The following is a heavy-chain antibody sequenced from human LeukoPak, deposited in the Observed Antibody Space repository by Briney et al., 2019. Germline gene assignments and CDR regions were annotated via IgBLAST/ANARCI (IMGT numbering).Heavy chain of an antibody. D-gene: IGHD2-8*01. V-gene: IGHV1-18*01. J-gene: IGHJ4*02. CDR3: AREMAPLDFFDY. Sequence: GASVKVSCKASGYTFSNFGINWVRQAPGQGLEWMGWISGNNDNPNYGQKFQGRFTVTTDSSTNTAYMELRNLRLDDTAVYYCAREMAPLDFFDYWGQGTLVTVSS. CDR1: GYTFSNFG. CDR2: ISGNNDNP.